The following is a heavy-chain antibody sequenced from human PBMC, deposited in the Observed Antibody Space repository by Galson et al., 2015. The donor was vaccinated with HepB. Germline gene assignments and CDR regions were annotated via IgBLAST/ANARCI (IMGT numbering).Heavy chain of an antibody. Sequence: SLRLSCAASGFSFNIYNMNWVRQAPGKGLEWVSSISRSSGDISYTDSVRGRFTISRDNANNSLYLQMNSLRVEDTAAYYCARGGGYCSAWGQGTLVTVSS. D-gene: IGHD2-15*01. J-gene: IGHJ5*02. CDR3: ARGGGYCSA. CDR2: ISRSSGDI. CDR1: GFSFNIYN. V-gene: IGHV3-21*01.